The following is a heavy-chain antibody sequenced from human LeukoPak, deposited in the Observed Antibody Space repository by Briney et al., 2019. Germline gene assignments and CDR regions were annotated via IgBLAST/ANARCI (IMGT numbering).Heavy chain of an antibody. CDR3: ARLGGIYNLFDP. CDR2: IYPGDSDT. D-gene: IGHD2/OR15-2a*01. Sequence: GESLKISGKGSGYSFTSYWFGWVRQLHGKGLEWKGIIYPGDSDTRYSPSFQGQVTISADKSISTANLQWSSLKASDTAMYYCARLGGIYNLFDPWGQGTLVTVSS. V-gene: IGHV5-51*01. CDR1: GYSFTSYW. J-gene: IGHJ5*02.